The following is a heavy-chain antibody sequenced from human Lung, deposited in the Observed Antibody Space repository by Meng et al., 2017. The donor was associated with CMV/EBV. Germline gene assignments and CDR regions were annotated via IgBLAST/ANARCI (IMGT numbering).Heavy chain of an antibody. CDR1: RATISTYY. D-gene: IGHD2-15*01. J-gene: IGHJ5*01. Sequence: SXTXSLXCTVSRATISTYYWSWIRQPPGKGLEWIGYFYYGGSTNYNPSLKSRVTILVDASKNQFSLKLSSVTAADPAIYYCATSGPCNGGICYSGKFDSWGQGTXVTCSS. CDR3: ATSGPCNGGICYSGKFDS. V-gene: IGHV4-59*01. CDR2: FYYGGST.